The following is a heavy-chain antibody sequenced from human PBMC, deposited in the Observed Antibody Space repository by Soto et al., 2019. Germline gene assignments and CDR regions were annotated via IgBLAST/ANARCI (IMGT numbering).Heavy chain of an antibody. D-gene: IGHD6-13*01. CDR3: ARHSAAAGRYYYGMDV. CDR1: GGSISSSSYY. J-gene: IGHJ6*02. Sequence: PSETLSLTCTVSGGSISSSSYYWGWIRQPPGKGLEWIGSIYYSGSTYYNPSLKSRVTISVDTSKNQFSLKLSSVTAADTAVYYCARHSAAAGRYYYGMDVWGQGTTVTVS. CDR2: IYYSGST. V-gene: IGHV4-39*01.